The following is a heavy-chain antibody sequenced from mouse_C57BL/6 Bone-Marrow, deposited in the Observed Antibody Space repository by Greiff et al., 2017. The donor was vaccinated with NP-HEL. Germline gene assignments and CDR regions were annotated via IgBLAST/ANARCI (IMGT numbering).Heavy chain of an antibody. D-gene: IGHD1-1*01. CDR3: ARGGGSSGAFDY. CDR2: IDPANGNT. Sequence: VQLQQSVAELVRPGASVKLSCTASGFNNKNTYMHWVKQRPEQGLEWIGRIDPANGNTKYAPKFQGKATITADTSSNTAYLQLSSLTSEDTAIYYCARGGGSSGAFDYWGQGTTLTVSS. CDR1: GFNNKNTY. V-gene: IGHV14-3*01. J-gene: IGHJ2*01.